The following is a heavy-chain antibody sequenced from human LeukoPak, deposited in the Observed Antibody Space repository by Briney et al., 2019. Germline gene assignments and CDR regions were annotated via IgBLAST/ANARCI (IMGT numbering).Heavy chain of an antibody. J-gene: IGHJ6*02. V-gene: IGHV3-21*01. D-gene: IGHD4-23*01. CDR3: ARDQTVVTGAVYHYYGMDV. CDR2: ISSSSSYI. CDR1: GFTFSSYS. Sequence: GGSLRLSCAASGFTFSSYSMNWVRQAPGKGLEWVSSISSSSSYIYYADSVTGRFTISRDNAKNSLYLQMNSLRAEDTAVYYCARDQTVVTGAVYHYYGMDVWGQGTTVTVSS.